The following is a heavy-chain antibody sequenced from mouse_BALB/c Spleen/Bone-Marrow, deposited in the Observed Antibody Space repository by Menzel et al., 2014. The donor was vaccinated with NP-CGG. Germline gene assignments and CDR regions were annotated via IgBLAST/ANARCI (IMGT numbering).Heavy chain of an antibody. D-gene: IGHD2-4*01. CDR3: ARSGDYDGFAY. CDR2: INPYNGDT. J-gene: IGHJ3*01. CDR1: GYSFTGYF. V-gene: IGHV1-20*02. Sequence: VQLQQSGPELVKPGASVKISCKASGYSFTGYFMNWVMQSHGESLEWIGRINPYNGDTFYNQKFKGKATLTVDKSSSTAHMELRSLASEDSAVYYCARSGDYDGFAYRGQGTLVTVSA.